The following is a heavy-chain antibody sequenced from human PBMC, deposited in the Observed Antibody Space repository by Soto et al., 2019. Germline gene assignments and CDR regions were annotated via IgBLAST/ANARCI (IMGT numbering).Heavy chain of an antibody. CDR2: IIPIFGTA. V-gene: IGHV1-69*13. CDR3: ARGEIVVVPAAIPRYYYYGMDV. D-gene: IGHD2-2*01. Sequence: SVKVSCKASGGTFSSYAISWVRQAPGQGLEWMGGIIPIFGTANYAQKFQGRVTITADESTSTAYMELSSLRSEDTAVYYCARGEIVVVPAAIPRYYYYGMDVWGQGXTVTVYS. J-gene: IGHJ6*02. CDR1: GGTFSSYA.